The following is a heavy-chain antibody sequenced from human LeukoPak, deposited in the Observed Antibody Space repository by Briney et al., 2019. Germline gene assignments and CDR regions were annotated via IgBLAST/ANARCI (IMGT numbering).Heavy chain of an antibody. CDR1: GGSISSRSYY. CDR2: IYHSGST. J-gene: IGHJ5*02. V-gene: IGHV4-39*07. Sequence: SETLSLTCTVSGGSISSRSYYWGWIRQPPGKGLEWIGIIYHSGSTYYNPSLKSRVTISVYKSKNQFSLKLSSVTAADTAVYYCARMRESRYYDSSGGWFDPWGQGTLVTVSS. CDR3: ARMRESRYYDSSGGWFDP. D-gene: IGHD3-22*01.